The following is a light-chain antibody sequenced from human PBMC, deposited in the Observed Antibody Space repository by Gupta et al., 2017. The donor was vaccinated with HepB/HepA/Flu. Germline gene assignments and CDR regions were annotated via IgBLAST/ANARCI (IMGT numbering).Light chain of an antibody. V-gene: IGLV1-47*02. Sequence: QSVLTQPPSASAASWQRATISCSGSSSNVGRDNVYWYQQLPGTAPKLLIYNDDQRPSGVPDRFSGSKSGTSASLAISGLRSEDEADYYCAAWDNSLSGYVFGTGTWVTVL. CDR3: AAWDNSLSGYV. CDR2: NDD. J-gene: IGLJ1*01. CDR1: SSNVGRDN.